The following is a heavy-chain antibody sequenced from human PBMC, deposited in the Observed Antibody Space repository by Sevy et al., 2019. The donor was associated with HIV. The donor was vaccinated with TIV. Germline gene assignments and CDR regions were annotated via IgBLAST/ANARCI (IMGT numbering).Heavy chain of an antibody. J-gene: IGHJ4*02. Sequence: GGSLRLSCAASGFTFDDYAMHWVRQAPGKGLEWVSLISWDGGSTYYAHSVKGRFTISRDNSKNSLYLQMNSLRAEDTALYYCAKDIGSGSYYSLTFDYWGQGTLVTVSS. CDR3: AKDIGSGSYYSLTFDY. CDR1: GFTFDDYA. V-gene: IGHV3-43D*03. D-gene: IGHD3-10*01. CDR2: ISWDGGST.